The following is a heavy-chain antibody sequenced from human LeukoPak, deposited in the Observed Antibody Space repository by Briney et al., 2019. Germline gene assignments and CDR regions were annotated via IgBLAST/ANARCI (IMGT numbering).Heavy chain of an antibody. D-gene: IGHD3-22*01. Sequence: PETLSLTCTVSGGSLCGHYWSWIRHPPGKRLEWIGYVSYTGRTKYTPSLQSRVTISIDTSKSQFSLKLTSVTSADTAVYSCARLLDNDSSGDPDTFDVWGQGTTVIVSS. J-gene: IGHJ3*01. CDR1: GGSLCGHY. V-gene: IGHV4-59*11. CDR3: ARLLDNDSSGDPDTFDV. CDR2: VSYTGRT.